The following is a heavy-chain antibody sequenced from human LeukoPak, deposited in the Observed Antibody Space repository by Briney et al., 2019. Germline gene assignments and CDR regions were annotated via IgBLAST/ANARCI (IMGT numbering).Heavy chain of an antibody. V-gene: IGHV4-4*02. Sequence: SETLSLTCAVSGGSISSSNWWSWVRQPPGKGLEWIGEIYHSGSTNYNPSLKSRVTISVDKSKNQFSLKLSSVTAADTAVYYCAILNWNDVFVDYWGQGTLVTVSS. CDR3: AILNWNDVFVDY. D-gene: IGHD1-1*01. CDR2: IYHSGST. J-gene: IGHJ4*02. CDR1: GGSISSSNW.